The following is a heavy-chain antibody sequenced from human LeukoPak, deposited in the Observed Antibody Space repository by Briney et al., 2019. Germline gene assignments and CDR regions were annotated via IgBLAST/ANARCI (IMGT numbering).Heavy chain of an antibody. Sequence: GGSLRLSCAASGFTFDDYAMHWVRHAPGKGLEWVSLISGDGGSTYYADSVKGRYTISRDNSKNSLYLQMNSLRTEDTALYYCAKDWGAYYDSSGFYSGDFDYWGQGTLVTVSS. D-gene: IGHD3-22*01. V-gene: IGHV3-43*02. J-gene: IGHJ4*02. CDR3: AKDWGAYYDSSGFYSGDFDY. CDR1: GFTFDDYA. CDR2: ISGDGGST.